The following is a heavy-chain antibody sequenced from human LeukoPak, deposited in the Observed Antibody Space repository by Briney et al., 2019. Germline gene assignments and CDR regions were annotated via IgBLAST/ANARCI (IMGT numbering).Heavy chain of an antibody. CDR2: INAGNGNT. V-gene: IGHV1-3*01. CDR3: ARDLAGVVGVTAWFDP. J-gene: IGHJ5*02. Sequence: GASVKVSCKASGYTFTSYAMHWVRQAPGQRLEWMGWINAGNGNTKYSQKFQGRVTITRDTSTNTVYMELRSLRFDDTAVYYCARDLAGVVGVTAWFDPWGQGTLVTVSS. CDR1: GYTFTSYA. D-gene: IGHD1-26*01.